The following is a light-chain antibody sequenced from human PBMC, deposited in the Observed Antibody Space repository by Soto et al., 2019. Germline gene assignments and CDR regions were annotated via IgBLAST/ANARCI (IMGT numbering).Light chain of an antibody. CDR3: QQYGSSGT. CDR1: QSVSSN. J-gene: IGKJ1*01. V-gene: IGKV3-20*01. Sequence: ALTQSPGTLSLWPGGRATLSCRASQSVSSNLAWYQQKPGQAPRLLIYGASNRATGIPDRFSGSGSGTDFTLTISRLEPEDFAVYYCQQYGSSGTFGQGTKVDI. CDR2: GAS.